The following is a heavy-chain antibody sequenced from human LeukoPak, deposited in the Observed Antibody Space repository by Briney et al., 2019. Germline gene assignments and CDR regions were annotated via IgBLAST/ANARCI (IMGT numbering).Heavy chain of an antibody. CDR3: VNLGQWLVPDYYYGVDV. D-gene: IGHD6-19*01. V-gene: IGHV3-64D*06. Sequence: GESLRLSCSASGFTFSIYAMPWVRQAPGKGLEYVSGISDNGGSTYYADSVKGRFTISRDNSKNTLYLQMSSLTPEDTARYYCVNLGQWLVPDYYYGVDVWGQGTTVTVSS. CDR2: ISDNGGST. CDR1: GFTFSIYA. J-gene: IGHJ6*02.